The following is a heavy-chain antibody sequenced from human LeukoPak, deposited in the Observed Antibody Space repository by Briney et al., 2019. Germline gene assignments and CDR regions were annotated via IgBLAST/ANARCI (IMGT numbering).Heavy chain of an antibody. V-gene: IGHV3-48*03. J-gene: IGHJ4*02. CDR1: GFTFSSYE. CDR3: ARHGNHYGSGSYPYYLDY. CDR2: IGSSGFTI. D-gene: IGHD3-10*01. Sequence: PGGSLRLSCAASGFTFSSYEMNWVRQAPGKGLEWVSYIGSSGFTIYYADSVTGRFSISRDNAKNSLYLQMNSLRAEDTAVYYRARHGNHYGSGSYPYYLDYWGQGTLVTVSS.